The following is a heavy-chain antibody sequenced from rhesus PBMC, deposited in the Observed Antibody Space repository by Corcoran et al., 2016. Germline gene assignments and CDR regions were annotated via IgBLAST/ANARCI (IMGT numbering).Heavy chain of an antibody. CDR1: GFTFSNYG. V-gene: IGHV3S5*01. J-gene: IGHJ4*01. CDR2: YIIYAGDDT. D-gene: IGHD6S26*01. CDR3: AKAAYTSGWSFDY. Sequence: EVQLVESGGGLVQPGGSLRLSCAASGFTFSNYGMSWVRQAPGKGLVWVSYIIYAGDDTQYADAVKGRFTISRDNSKNTLSLQMNSLRPEDTAVYFCAKAAYTSGWSFDYWGQGVLVTVSS.